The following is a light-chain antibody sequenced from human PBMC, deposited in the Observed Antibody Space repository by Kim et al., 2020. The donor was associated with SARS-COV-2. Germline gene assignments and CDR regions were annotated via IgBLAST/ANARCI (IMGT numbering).Light chain of an antibody. CDR3: LHHHIFPLT. CDR2: DAS. J-gene: IGKJ4*01. Sequence: SASVGERVTITCRASQGIGNALGWYQQRPGRAPNRLIYDASNLESGVPSRFSGSGSGTEFTLTISSLQPDDFATYYCLHHHIFPLTFGGGTKLEI. CDR1: QGIGNA. V-gene: IGKV1-17*01.